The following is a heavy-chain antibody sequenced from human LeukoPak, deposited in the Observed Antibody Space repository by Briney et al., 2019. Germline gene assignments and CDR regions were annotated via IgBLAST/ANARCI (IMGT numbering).Heavy chain of an antibody. CDR3: ARDTHRYTRPGYYYGMDV. CDR1: GYTFTSYG. CDR2: ISAYNGNT. Sequence: GASVKVSCKASGYTFTSYGISWVRQAPGQGLEWMGWISAYNGNTNYAQKLQGRITMTTDTSTSTAYMELRSLRSDDTAVYYCARDTHRYTRPGYYYGMDVWGQGTTVIVSS. D-gene: IGHD1-14*01. J-gene: IGHJ6*02. V-gene: IGHV1-18*01.